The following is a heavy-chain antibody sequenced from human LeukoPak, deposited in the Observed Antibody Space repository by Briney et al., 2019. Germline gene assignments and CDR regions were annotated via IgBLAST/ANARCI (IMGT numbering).Heavy chain of an antibody. J-gene: IGHJ6*03. V-gene: IGHV3-53*01. CDR2: IYSGGST. CDR1: GFTVSSNY. CDR3: AREGKAYYYGSGSSGDYYYYYMDV. Sequence: RGSLRLSCAASGFTVSSNYMSWVRQAPGKGLEWVSVIYSGGSTYYADSVKGRFTISRDNSKNTLYFQMNGLRAEDTAVYYCAREGKAYYYGSGSSGDYYYYYMDVWGKGTTVTVSS. D-gene: IGHD3-10*01.